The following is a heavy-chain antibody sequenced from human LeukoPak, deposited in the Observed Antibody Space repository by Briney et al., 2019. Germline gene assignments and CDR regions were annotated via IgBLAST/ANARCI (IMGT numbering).Heavy chain of an antibody. Sequence: PGGSLRLSCAASGFTFSSYGMHWVRQAPGKGLEWVAFIRYDGSNKYYADSVKGRFTISRDNSKNTLYLQMNSLRAEDTAVYYCAKDSYYGSGSYYNKGWFDPWGQGTLVTVSS. D-gene: IGHD3-10*01. CDR3: AKDSYYGSGSYYNKGWFDP. J-gene: IGHJ5*02. CDR2: IRYDGSNK. CDR1: GFTFSSYG. V-gene: IGHV3-30*02.